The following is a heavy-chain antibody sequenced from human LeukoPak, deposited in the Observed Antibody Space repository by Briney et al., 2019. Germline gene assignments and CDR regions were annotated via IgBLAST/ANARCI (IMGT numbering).Heavy chain of an antibody. CDR1: GYTLTELS. V-gene: IGHV1-24*01. D-gene: IGHD1-26*01. J-gene: IGHJ2*01. CDR3: ATLGGIVEASTLWYFDL. Sequence: ASVKVSCKVSGYTLTELSMHWVRQAPGKGLEWMGGFDPEDGETIYAQKSQGKVTMTEDTSTDTAYMELSSLRSEDTAVYYCATLGGIVEASTLWYFDLWGRGTLVTVSS. CDR2: FDPEDGET.